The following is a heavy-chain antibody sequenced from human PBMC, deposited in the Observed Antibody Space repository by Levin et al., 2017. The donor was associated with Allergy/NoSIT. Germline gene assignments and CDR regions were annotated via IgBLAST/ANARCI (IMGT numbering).Heavy chain of an antibody. CDR1: GYTFTSYA. CDR3: ARAMDYDFWSGYLEPDGAFDI. Sequence: ASVKVSCKASGYTFTSYAMHWVRQAPGQRLEWMGWINAGNGNTKYSQKFQGRVTITRDTSASTAYMELSSLRSEDTAVYYCARAMDYDFWSGYLEPDGAFDIWGQGTMVTVSS. CDR2: INAGNGNT. D-gene: IGHD3-3*01. J-gene: IGHJ3*02. V-gene: IGHV1-3*01.